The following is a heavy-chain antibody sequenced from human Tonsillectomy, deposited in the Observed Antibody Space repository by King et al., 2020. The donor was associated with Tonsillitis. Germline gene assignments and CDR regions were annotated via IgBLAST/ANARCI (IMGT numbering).Heavy chain of an antibody. CDR2: ISSSGSTI. CDR3: ARVRGSNPTYAFDI. V-gene: IGHV3-11*01. Sequence: VQLVESGGGLVKPGGSLRLYCAASGFTFSDYYMSWIRQAPGKGLEWVSYISSSGSTIYYADSVKGRFTITRDNAKNSLYLQMNSLIAEDTAVYYCARVRGSNPTYAFDIWGQGTMVTVSS. CDR1: GFTFSDYY. J-gene: IGHJ3*02. D-gene: IGHD4-11*01.